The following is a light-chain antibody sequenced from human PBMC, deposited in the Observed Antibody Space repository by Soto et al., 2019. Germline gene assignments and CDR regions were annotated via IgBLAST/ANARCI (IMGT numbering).Light chain of an antibody. CDR2: VAS. J-gene: IGKJ4*01. CDR1: QSVSSN. Sequence: EIVMTQSPATLSVSPGARATLSCRASQSVSSNLAWYQQKPVQTPKLLIYVASTMATGIPARFSCSGSGTEFTRTISSLQSADFEVYYGQQYNVWPLTFGGGTKVEFK. CDR3: QQYNVWPLT. V-gene: IGKV3-15*01.